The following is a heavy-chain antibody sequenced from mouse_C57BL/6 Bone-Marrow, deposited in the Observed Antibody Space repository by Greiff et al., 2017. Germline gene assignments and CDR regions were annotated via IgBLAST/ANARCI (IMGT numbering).Heavy chain of an antibody. V-gene: IGHV2-6-1*01. Sequence: QVQLKESGPGLVAPSQSLSITCTVSGFSLTRYGVHWVRQPPGKGLEWLVVIWSDGSTTYNSALKSRLSISKDNSKSQVFLKMNSLQTDDTAMYDCARQIYDGYSAWFAYWGQGTLVTVSA. D-gene: IGHD2-3*01. CDR3: ARQIYDGYSAWFAY. J-gene: IGHJ3*01. CDR2: IWSDGST. CDR1: GFSLTRYG.